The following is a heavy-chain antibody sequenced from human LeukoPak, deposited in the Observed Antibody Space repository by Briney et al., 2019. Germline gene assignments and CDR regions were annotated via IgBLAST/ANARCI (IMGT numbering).Heavy chain of an antibody. V-gene: IGHV4-4*07. CDR1: GGSISSYY. Sequence: SETLSLTCTVSGGSISSYYRSWIRQPAGKGLEWIGRIYTSGSTNYNPSLKSRVIMSVDASKNQFSLKLSSVTAADTAVYYCATSSPDCSGGSCYLDYYGMDVWGQGTTVTVSS. D-gene: IGHD2-15*01. CDR2: IYTSGST. CDR3: ATSSPDCSGGSCYLDYYGMDV. J-gene: IGHJ6*02.